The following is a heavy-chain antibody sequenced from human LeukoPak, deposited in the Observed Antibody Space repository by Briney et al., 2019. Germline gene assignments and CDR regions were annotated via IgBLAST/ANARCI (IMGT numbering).Heavy chain of an antibody. J-gene: IGHJ4*02. D-gene: IGHD3-22*01. CDR2: ISDGGGAT. CDR3: AKGRVYYDSSGADY. Sequence: GGSLRLSCAASGFIFSSSAMTWVRQAPGKGLEWVSGISDGGGATYYAESVKGRFTISRDNSKNTLYLQMNSLRSEDTAVYYCAKGRVYYDSSGADYWGQGTLVTVSS. CDR1: GFIFSSSA. V-gene: IGHV3-23*01.